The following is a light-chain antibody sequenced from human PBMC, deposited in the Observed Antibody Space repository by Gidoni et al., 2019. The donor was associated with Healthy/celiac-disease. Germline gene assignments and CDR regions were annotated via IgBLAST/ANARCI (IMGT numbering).Light chain of an antibody. Sequence: EIVLTQSPGTLSLSPGVRATLSCTASQSVSSSYLAWYQQKPGQAPRLLIYGASSRATGIPDRCSGSGSGTDFTLTISRLEPEDFAVYYCQQYGSSPPLTFXGXTKVEIK. CDR3: QQYGSSPPLT. V-gene: IGKV3-20*01. J-gene: IGKJ4*01. CDR2: GAS. CDR1: QSVSSSY.